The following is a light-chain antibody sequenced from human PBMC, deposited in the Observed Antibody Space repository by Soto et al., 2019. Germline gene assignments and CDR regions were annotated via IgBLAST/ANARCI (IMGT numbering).Light chain of an antibody. V-gene: IGLV1-44*01. CDR3: AAWDDSLNGLI. J-gene: IGLJ2*01. CDR1: TSDIGVNT. Sequence: QSVLTQPPSASGTPGQRVTISCSGSTSDIGVNTVTWYQHLPGTAPKLLIYSTNQRPSGVPDRFSGSKSGTSASLAISGLQSEDEADYYCAAWDDSLNGLIFGGGTKLTVL. CDR2: STN.